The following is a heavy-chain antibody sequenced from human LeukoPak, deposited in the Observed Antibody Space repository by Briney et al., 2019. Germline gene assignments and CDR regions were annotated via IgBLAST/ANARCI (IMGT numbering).Heavy chain of an antibody. D-gene: IGHD4-23*01. Sequence: SETLSLTCTVSGYSISSGYYWGWIRQPPGKGLEWTGSIDHSGSTYYNPSLKSRITISVDTSKNQFSLKLSSVTAADTAVYYCATLTGGDDAFDIWGQGTMVTVSS. J-gene: IGHJ3*02. CDR2: IDHSGST. CDR3: ATLTGGDDAFDI. CDR1: GYSISSGYY. V-gene: IGHV4-38-2*02.